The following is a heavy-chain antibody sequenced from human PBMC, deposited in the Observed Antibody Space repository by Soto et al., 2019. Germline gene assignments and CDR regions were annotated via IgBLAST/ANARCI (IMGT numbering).Heavy chain of an antibody. CDR1: GFIFTSSA. Sequence: SVKVSCKASGFIFTSSAVQWVRQARGQRLEWIGWIVVGSGNTDYAQKFQERVTITRDMSTSTAYMELSSLRSEDTAVYYCAADCVLVRRHHWFDPWGQGTLVTVSS. D-gene: IGHD3-10*01. V-gene: IGHV1-58*01. CDR2: IVVGSGNT. CDR3: AADCVLVRRHHWFDP. J-gene: IGHJ5*02.